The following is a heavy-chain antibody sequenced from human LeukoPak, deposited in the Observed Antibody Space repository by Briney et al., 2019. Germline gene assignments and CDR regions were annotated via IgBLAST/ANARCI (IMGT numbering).Heavy chain of an antibody. D-gene: IGHD3-10*01. Sequence: SGGSLRLSCAASGFTFSSYWMSWVRQAPGKGLEWVANIKQDGSEKYYADSVKGRFTISRDNAKNSLYLQMNSLRAEDTAVYYCATLHVDYYGSGSYDDAFDIWGQGTMVTVSS. CDR1: GFTFSSYW. J-gene: IGHJ3*02. CDR2: IKQDGSEK. CDR3: ATLHVDYYGSGSYDDAFDI. V-gene: IGHV3-7*01.